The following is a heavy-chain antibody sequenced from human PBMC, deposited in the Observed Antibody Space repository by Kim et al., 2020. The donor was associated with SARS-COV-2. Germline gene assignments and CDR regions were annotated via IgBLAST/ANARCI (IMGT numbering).Heavy chain of an antibody. V-gene: IGHV3-15*01. CDR2: VNSKTDGGTT. CDR3: TTVGAFGVVKYYFDY. CDR1: GFTFSNAW. J-gene: IGHJ4*02. Sequence: LSLTCAASGFTFSNAWMSWVRQVPGKGLEWVARVNSKTDGGTTDYPAPVKGRFTISRDDSKNTLFLQMNSLETEDTAVYYCTTVGAFGVVKYYFDYWGQGTLVTVSS. D-gene: IGHD3-3*01.